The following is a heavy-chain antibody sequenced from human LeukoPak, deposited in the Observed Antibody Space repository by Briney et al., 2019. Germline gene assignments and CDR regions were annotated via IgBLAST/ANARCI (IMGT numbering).Heavy chain of an antibody. J-gene: IGHJ4*02. CDR2: IWHDGTTK. Sequence: GGSLRLSCAASGFSFTTIGMHWVRQAPGRGLEWVGFIWHDGTTKQYADSVKGRFTIARDTAQNTVYLQMNSLRPEDTAVYYCAKDVTGANWVPDCWGQGALVTVSS. CDR1: GFSFTTIG. D-gene: IGHD7-27*01. CDR3: AKDVTGANWVPDC. V-gene: IGHV3-30*02.